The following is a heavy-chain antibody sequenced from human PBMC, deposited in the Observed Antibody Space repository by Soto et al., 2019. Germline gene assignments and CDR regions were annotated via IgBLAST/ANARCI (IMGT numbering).Heavy chain of an antibody. J-gene: IGHJ4*02. V-gene: IGHV2-5*02. CDR2: IYWDDDK. CDR3: AHRRAWPAFFDY. Sequence: QITLKESGPTLVKPTQTLTLTCTFSGFSLTTYGVGVGWIRQPPGKALEWLALIYWDDDKRYSPSLKSRLTITKDTSKNQVVLTMTNMDPVDTATYYCAHRRAWPAFFDYWGQGTLVTVSS. CDR1: GFSLTTYGVG.